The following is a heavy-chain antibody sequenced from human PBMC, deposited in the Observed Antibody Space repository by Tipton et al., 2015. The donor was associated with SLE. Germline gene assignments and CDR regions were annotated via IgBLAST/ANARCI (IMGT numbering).Heavy chain of an antibody. CDR1: GGSISSYY. CDR2: IYYRGST. J-gene: IGHJ2*01. D-gene: IGHD2-15*01. CDR3: ARISRAGDWYFDP. Sequence: TLSLTCTVSGGSISSYYWSWIRQPPGKGLEWIGYIYYRGSTNYNPSLKSRVTISVDTSGNQFSLKLSSVTAADTAVYYCARISRAGDWYFDPWGRGTLVTVSS. V-gene: IGHV4-59*12.